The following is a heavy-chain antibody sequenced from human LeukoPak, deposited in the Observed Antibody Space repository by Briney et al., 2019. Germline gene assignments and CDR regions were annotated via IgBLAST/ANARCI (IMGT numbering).Heavy chain of an antibody. CDR2: IRGDGRAT. D-gene: IGHD3-10*01. CDR1: GFTFSSYW. V-gene: IGHV3-74*03. Sequence: GGSLRLSCAASGFTFSSYWMHWVRQAPGKELVWVARIRGDGRATTYADSVKGRFTISRDNAMNTVFLQMRSLRADDTGTYYCARFYFPEEHDRPWYGAHWGQGVLVTVS. CDR3: ARFYFPEEHDRPWYGAH. J-gene: IGHJ4*02.